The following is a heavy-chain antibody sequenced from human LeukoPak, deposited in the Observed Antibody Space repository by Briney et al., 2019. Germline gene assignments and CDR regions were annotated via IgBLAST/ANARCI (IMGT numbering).Heavy chain of an antibody. CDR1: GFTFSRYG. CDR3: AKGGSGSYYNEN. D-gene: IGHD3-10*01. J-gene: IGHJ4*02. V-gene: IGHV3-30*18. CDR2: ISYDGSHK. Sequence: GGSLRLSCAASGFTFSRYGMDWVRQAPGKGLEWVALISYDGSHKYYADSVKGRFTISRDNSKNTLYLQMNSLRAEDTAVYYCAKGGSGSYYNENWGQGTLVTVSS.